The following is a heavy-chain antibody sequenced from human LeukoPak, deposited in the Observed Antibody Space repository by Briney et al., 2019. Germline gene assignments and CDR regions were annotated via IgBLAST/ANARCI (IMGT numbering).Heavy chain of an antibody. CDR1: GFTFSSYA. V-gene: IGHV3-23*01. J-gene: IGHJ4*02. CDR2: ISGSGGTT. CDR3: AKDREGGSSSWYYFDY. Sequence: GGSLRLSCTASGFTFSSYAMSWVRQSPGKGLEWVSGISGSGGTTYYADSVRGRFTTSRDNSKNTVYLQMNSLRAEDTAVYSCAKDREGGSSSWYYFDYWGQGNLVTVSS. D-gene: IGHD6-13*01.